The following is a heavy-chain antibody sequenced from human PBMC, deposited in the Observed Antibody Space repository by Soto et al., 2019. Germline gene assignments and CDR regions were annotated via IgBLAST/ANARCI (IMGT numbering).Heavy chain of an antibody. D-gene: IGHD3-22*01. V-gene: IGHV4-30-2*01. CDR2: IYHSGST. J-gene: IGHJ2*01. CDR3: ARSGYSHWYFDL. CDR1: GGSISSGGYS. Sequence: QLQLQESGSGLVKPSQTLSLTCAVSGGSISSGGYSWSWIRQPPGKGLEWIGYIYHSGSTYYNPSLKSRXXIXVXXSKNQFSLKLSSVTAADTAVYYCARSGYSHWYFDLWGRGTLVTVSS.